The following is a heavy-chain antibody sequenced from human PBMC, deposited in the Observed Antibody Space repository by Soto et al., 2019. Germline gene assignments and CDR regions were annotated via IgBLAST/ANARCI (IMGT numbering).Heavy chain of an antibody. V-gene: IGHV1-69*13. CDR2: IIPIFGTA. D-gene: IGHD5-12*01. CDR1: GGTFSSYA. J-gene: IGHJ6*02. CDR3: ARRDSSRWLQSSRYYGMDV. Sequence: SVKVSCKDSGGTFSSYAISWVRQAPGQGLEWMGGIIPIFGTANYAQKFQGRVTITADESTSTAYMELSSLRYEDTAVYYCARRDSSRWLQSSRYYGMDVWGQ.